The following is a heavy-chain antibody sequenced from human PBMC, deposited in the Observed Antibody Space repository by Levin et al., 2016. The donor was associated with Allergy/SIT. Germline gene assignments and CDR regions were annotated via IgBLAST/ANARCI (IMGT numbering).Heavy chain of an antibody. Sequence: LSLTCAASGFTFDDYAMHWVRQTPGKGLEWVSGISWNSGSIGYADSVKGRFTISRDNAKNSLYLQMNSLRAEDTAVYYCARVVAVAGTAYWYFDLWGRGTLVTVSS. CDR3: ARVVAVAGTAYWYFDL. D-gene: IGHD6-19*01. CDR2: ISWNSGSI. CDR1: GFTFDDYA. V-gene: IGHV3-9*01. J-gene: IGHJ2*01.